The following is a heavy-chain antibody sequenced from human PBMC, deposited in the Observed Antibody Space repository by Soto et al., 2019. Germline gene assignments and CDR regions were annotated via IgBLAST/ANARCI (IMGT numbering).Heavy chain of an antibody. J-gene: IGHJ4*02. CDR2: ISGSGVST. D-gene: IGHD1-26*01. V-gene: IGHV3-23*01. CDR3: AKAVSGSFRYFDY. Sequence: LRLSCAASGFTFSSYAMIWVRQAPGKGLEWVSLISGSGVSTYYADSVKGRFTISRDNSKNTLYLQMNSLRAEHMAVYYCAKAVSGSFRYFDYWGQGTLVTVSS. CDR1: GFTFSSYA.